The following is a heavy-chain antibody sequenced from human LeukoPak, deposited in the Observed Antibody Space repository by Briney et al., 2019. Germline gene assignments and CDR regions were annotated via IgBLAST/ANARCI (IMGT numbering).Heavy chain of an antibody. J-gene: IGHJ3*02. CDR1: GFTFSSYA. CDR2: ISYDGSNK. V-gene: IGHV3-30-3*01. CDR3: AKDQLVRVGLRDAFDI. D-gene: IGHD6-13*01. Sequence: GGSLRLSCAASGFTFSSYAMHWVRQAPGKGLEWVAVISYDGSNKYYADSVKGRFTISRDNSKNTLYLQMNSLRAEDTAVYYCAKDQLVRVGLRDAFDIWGQGTMVTVSS.